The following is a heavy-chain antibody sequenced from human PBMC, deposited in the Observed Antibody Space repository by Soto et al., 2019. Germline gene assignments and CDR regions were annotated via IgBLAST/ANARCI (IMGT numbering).Heavy chain of an antibody. Sequence: SETLSLTCTVSGGSISSPHDYWGWIRQPPGKGLEWIGEIYHSGSTNYNPSLKSRVTISVDRSKNQFSLKLSSVTAADTAVYYCARVPDRWGQGTLVTVSS. CDR1: GGSISSPHDY. D-gene: IGHD2-2*01. J-gene: IGHJ5*02. CDR3: ARVPDR. CDR2: IYHSGST. V-gene: IGHV4-39*07.